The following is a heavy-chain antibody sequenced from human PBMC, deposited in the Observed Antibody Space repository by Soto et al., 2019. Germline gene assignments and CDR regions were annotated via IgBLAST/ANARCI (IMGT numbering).Heavy chain of an antibody. V-gene: IGHV4-59*12. Sequence: SETLSLTCTVSGDAIGGYYWNWLRQPPGKGLEWIGDIYYSGSTIYNPSLRSRVTISVDTSKNQFSLKLSSVTAADTAVYYCARRPAWIQLWHMRNAFDYWGQGTLVTVSS. CDR3: ARRPAWIQLWHMRNAFDY. CDR1: GDAIGGYY. CDR2: IYYSGST. D-gene: IGHD5-18*01. J-gene: IGHJ4*02.